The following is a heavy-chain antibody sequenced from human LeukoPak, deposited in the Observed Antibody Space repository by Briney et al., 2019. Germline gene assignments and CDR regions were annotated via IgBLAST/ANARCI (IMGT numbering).Heavy chain of an antibody. V-gene: IGHV3-7*04. Sequence: PGGSLRLSCAASGFTFSSYWMSWVRQAPGKGLEWVANIKQDGSEKYYVDSVKGRFTISRDSAENSLFLQMNSLRAEDTAVYYCARGEYYYDGGYWGRGTLVTVSS. J-gene: IGHJ4*02. CDR2: IKQDGSEK. D-gene: IGHD3-22*01. CDR3: ARGEYYYDGGY. CDR1: GFTFSSYW.